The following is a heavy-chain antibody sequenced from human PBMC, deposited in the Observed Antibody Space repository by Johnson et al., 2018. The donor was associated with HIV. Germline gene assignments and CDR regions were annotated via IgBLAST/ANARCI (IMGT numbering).Heavy chain of an antibody. D-gene: IGHD1-1*01. V-gene: IGHV3-13*01. Sequence: VQLVESGGGLVQPGGSLRLSCAASGFTFSSYDMHWVRQATGKGLEWVSAIGTAGDTYYPGSVKGRFPISRNNAKNSLYLQMNSLRAEDTAVYFCATVWRNEGRHAFDVWGQGTMVTVSS. J-gene: IGHJ3*01. CDR1: GFTFSSYD. CDR2: IGTAGDT. CDR3: ATVWRNEGRHAFDV.